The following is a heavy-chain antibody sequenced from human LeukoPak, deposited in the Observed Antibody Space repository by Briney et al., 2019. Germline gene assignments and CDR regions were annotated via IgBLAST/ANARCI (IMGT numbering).Heavy chain of an antibody. CDR2: ISGSGGST. V-gene: IGHV3-23*01. CDR1: GFTFSSYA. CDR3: AKSPLGYCSSTSCYMRR. J-gene: IGHJ4*02. Sequence: GGSLRLSCAASGFTFSSYAMSWVRQAPGKGLEWVSAISGSGGSTYYADSVKGRFTISRDNPKNTLYLQMNSLRAEDTAVYYCAKSPLGYCSSTSCYMRRWGQGTLVTVSS. D-gene: IGHD2-2*01.